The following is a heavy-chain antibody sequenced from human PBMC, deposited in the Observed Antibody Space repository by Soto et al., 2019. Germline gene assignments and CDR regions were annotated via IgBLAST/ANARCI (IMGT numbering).Heavy chain of an antibody. V-gene: IGHV5-51*01. D-gene: IGHD5-18*01. CDR1: GYSFTSYW. Sequence: GESLKISCKGSGYSFTSYWIGWVRQMPGKGLEWMGIIYPGDSDTRYSPSFQGQVTISADKSISTAYLQWSSLKASDTAMYYCARLVGYSYGRGYYGMDVWGQGTTVIFSS. CDR2: IYPGDSDT. J-gene: IGHJ6*02. CDR3: ARLVGYSYGRGYYGMDV.